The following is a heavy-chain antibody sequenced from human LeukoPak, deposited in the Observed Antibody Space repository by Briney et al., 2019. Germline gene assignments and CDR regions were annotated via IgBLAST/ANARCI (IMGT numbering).Heavy chain of an antibody. J-gene: IGHJ3*02. CDR3: ARPSSSLIGGAFDI. CDR2: IYHSGST. V-gene: IGHV4-30-2*01. CDR1: GGSISSGGYY. D-gene: IGHD6-6*01. Sequence: SETLSLTCTVSGGSISSGGYYWSWIRQPPGKGLEWIGYIYHSGSTYYNPSLKSRVTKSVDRSKNQFSLKLSSVTAADTAVYYCARPSSSLIGGAFDIWGQGTMVTVSS.